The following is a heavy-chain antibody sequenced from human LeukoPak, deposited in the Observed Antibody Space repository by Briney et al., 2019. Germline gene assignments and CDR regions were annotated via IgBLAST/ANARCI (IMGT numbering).Heavy chain of an antibody. J-gene: IGHJ4*02. D-gene: IGHD1/OR15-1a*01. CDR3: ARSTRGGTLTGVFDY. CDR2: MISIFGTA. V-gene: IGHV1-69*05. CDR1: GGTLSSYA. Sequence: ASVNVSCKPSGGTLSSYAISWVRQAPGPALQWMGGMISIFGTANYAQKFQGRVTITTDESTSTAYMELSSLRSEDTAVYYWARSTRGGTLTGVFDYWGQGTLVTVSS.